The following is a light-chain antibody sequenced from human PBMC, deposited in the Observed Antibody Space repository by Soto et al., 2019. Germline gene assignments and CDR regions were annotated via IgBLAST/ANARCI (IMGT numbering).Light chain of an antibody. CDR3: SSYAGSNNFV. CDR2: EVS. Sequence: QSALTQPPSVSGSPGQSVTISCTGTSSDVGGYNYVSWYQQHPGKAPKLMIYEVSKRPPGVPDRFSGSKSGNTASLTVSGLQAEDEADYYCSSYAGSNNFVFGTGTKLTVL. V-gene: IGLV2-8*01. CDR1: SSDVGGYNY. J-gene: IGLJ1*01.